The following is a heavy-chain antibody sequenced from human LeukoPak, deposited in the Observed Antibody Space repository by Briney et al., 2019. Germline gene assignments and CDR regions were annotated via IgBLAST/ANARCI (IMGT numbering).Heavy chain of an antibody. Sequence: ASVKVSCKASGYTFTSYYMHWVRQAPGQGLEWMGWINPNSGGTNYAQKFQGRVTMTRDTSISTAYMELSRLRSDDTAVYYCARDVFRGPPYGMDVWGQGTTVTVSS. CDR1: GYTFTSYY. CDR2: INPNSGGT. V-gene: IGHV1-2*02. CDR3: ARDVFRGPPYGMDV. J-gene: IGHJ6*02.